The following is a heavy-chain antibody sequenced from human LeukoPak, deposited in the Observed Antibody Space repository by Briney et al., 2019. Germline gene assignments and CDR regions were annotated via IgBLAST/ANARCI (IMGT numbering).Heavy chain of an antibody. Sequence: SETLSLTCAVYGGSFSGYYWSWIRQPPGKGLEWIGYIYYSGSTYYNPSLKSRVTISVDTSKNQFSLKLSSVTAADTAVYYCARVRNQLLSFDYWGQGTLVTVSS. D-gene: IGHD2-2*01. CDR3: ARVRNQLLSFDY. J-gene: IGHJ4*02. CDR2: IYYSGST. V-gene: IGHV4-30-4*08. CDR1: GGSFSGYY.